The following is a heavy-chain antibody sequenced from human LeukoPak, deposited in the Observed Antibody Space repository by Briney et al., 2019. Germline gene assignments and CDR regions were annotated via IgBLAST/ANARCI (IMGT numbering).Heavy chain of an antibody. CDR2: INHSGST. D-gene: IGHD6-19*01. CDR3: ARGRGSGWYGNNWFDP. Sequence: SETLSLTCAVYGGSFSGYYWSWIRQPPGKGLEWIGEINHSGSTNYNPSLKSRVTISVDTSKNQFSLKLSSVTAADTAVYYCARGRGSGWYGNNWFDPWGQGTLVTVSS. CDR1: GGSFSGYY. V-gene: IGHV4-34*01. J-gene: IGHJ5*02.